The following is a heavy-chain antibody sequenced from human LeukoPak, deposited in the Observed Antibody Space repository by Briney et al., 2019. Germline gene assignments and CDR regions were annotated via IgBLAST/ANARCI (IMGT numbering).Heavy chain of an antibody. V-gene: IGHV3-7*01. CDR1: GFTFSSYW. CDR2: IKQDGSEK. D-gene: IGHD2-2*01. Sequence: GGSLRLSCAASGFTFSSYWMSWVRQAPGKGLEWVANIKQDGSEKYYVDSVKGRFTISRDNAENSLFLQMNSLRAEDTAVYYCASFGGYCSSTSCYNYFCPWGQGTLVTVSS. CDR3: ASFGGYCSSTSCYNYFCP. J-gene: IGHJ5*02.